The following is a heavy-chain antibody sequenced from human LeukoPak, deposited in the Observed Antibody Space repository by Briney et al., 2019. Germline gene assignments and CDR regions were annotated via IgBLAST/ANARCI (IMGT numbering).Heavy chain of an antibody. Sequence: GGSLRLSCAASGFTFSSYTMHWVRQAPGKGLEWVAVISYDGSNKYYADSVKGRFTISRDNSKNTLYLQMNSLRAEDTAVYYCARDPGLWVEYYFDYWGQGTLVTVSS. CDR2: ISYDGSNK. CDR3: ARDPGLWVEYYFDY. V-gene: IGHV3-30-3*01. J-gene: IGHJ4*02. D-gene: IGHD3-10*01. CDR1: GFTFSSYT.